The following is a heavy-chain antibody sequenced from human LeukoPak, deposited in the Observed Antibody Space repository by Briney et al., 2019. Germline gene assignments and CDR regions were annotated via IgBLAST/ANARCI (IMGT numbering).Heavy chain of an antibody. CDR3: ARLGRMVRGVRPYYFDY. Sequence: SETLSLTCTVSGGSISSGSYYWSWIRQPAGKGLEWIGRIYTSGSTNYNPSPKSRVTISVDTSKNQFSLKLSSVTAADTAVYYCARLGRMVRGVRPYYFDYWGQGTLVTVSS. CDR2: IYTSGST. J-gene: IGHJ4*02. V-gene: IGHV4-61*02. D-gene: IGHD3-10*01. CDR1: GGSISSGSYY.